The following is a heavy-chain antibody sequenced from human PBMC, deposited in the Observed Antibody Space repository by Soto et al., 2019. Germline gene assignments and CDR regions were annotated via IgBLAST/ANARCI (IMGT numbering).Heavy chain of an antibody. CDR2: INPSGGST. V-gene: IGHV1-46*03. Sequence: GASVKASCKASGYTFTSYYMHWVRQAPGQGLEWMGIINPSGGSTSYAQKFQGRVTMTRDTSTSTVYMELSSLRSEDTAVYYCARNYDFWSGYYIFDPWGQGTLVTVSS. CDR3: ARNYDFWSGYYIFDP. J-gene: IGHJ5*02. CDR1: GYTFTSYY. D-gene: IGHD3-3*01.